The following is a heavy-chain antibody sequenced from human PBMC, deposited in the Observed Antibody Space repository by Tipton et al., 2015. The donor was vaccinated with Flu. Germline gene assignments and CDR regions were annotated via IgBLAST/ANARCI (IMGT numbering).Heavy chain of an antibody. CDR3: AKDPTPFGDLLVGNWFDP. CDR2: ISYDGTNK. J-gene: IGHJ5*02. D-gene: IGHD3-10*01. Sequence: RSLRLSCAGSGFTFSTYGMHWVRQAPGKGLEWVAVISYDGTNKYYADSVKGRFTISRDNSKNTLYLQMNSLRAEDTAVYYCAKDPTPFGDLLVGNWFDPWGQGTLVIVSA. V-gene: IGHV3-30*18. CDR1: GFTFSTYG.